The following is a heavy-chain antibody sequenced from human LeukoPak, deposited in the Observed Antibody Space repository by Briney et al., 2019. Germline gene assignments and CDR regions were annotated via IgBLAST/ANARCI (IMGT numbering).Heavy chain of an antibody. D-gene: IGHD6-13*01. CDR2: ISNDGRNK. CDR3: AKDRSGWYSSSWYYFDY. V-gene: IGHV3-30*04. J-gene: IGHJ4*02. CDR1: GFTFSPYA. Sequence: GGSLRLSCAVSGFTFSPYAMHWVRQAPGKGLEWVSVISNDGRNKYYADSVRGRFTTSRDNSKNTLYLQMNSLRSEDTAVYYCAKDRSGWYSSSWYYFDYWGQGTLVTVSS.